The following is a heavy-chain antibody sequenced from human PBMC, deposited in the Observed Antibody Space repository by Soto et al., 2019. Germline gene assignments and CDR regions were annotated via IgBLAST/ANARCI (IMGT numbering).Heavy chain of an antibody. D-gene: IGHD2-21*02. CDR3: ARGGGIVVVTAPYDH. CDR1: GFTFRDAA. J-gene: IGHJ4*02. Sequence: GSLRLSCAASGFTFRDAAIHWVRQASGKGLEWVGVVRNRLYSFAAVYTASVKGRFTVSRDDSKNMAFLEMNSLKTEDTAVYYCARGGGIVVVTAPYDHWGQGTLVTVSS. CDR2: VRNRLYSFAA. V-gene: IGHV3-73*01.